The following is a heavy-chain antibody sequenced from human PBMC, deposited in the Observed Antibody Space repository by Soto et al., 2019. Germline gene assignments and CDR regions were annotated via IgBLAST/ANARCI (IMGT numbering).Heavy chain of an antibody. CDR1: AYTFTSYG. Sequence: ASVKVSCKASAYTFTSYGITWVRQAPGQGLEWVGWISAYNGNSNYAQKYEGRVTMTTDTSTSTAYMELSSLRSEDTAVYYCARTMFYDILTGYQSSRFDYWGQGTLVTVSS. J-gene: IGHJ4*02. V-gene: IGHV1-18*04. CDR3: ARTMFYDILTGYQSSRFDY. CDR2: ISAYNGNS. D-gene: IGHD3-9*01.